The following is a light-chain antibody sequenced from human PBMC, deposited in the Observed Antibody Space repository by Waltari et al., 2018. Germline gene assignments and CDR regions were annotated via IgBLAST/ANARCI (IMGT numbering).Light chain of an antibody. CDR3: QVWDDVTDSGV. CDR1: HIGSQN. V-gene: IGLV3-21*04. Sequence: CVLTHRPSVSVDPGTTPTLTCWGHHIGSQNQNWYQQKPSPAPVLVMFYDSDRPSEMPERFSCSNSGNTATLTISWVEAGDEADYHCQVWDDVTDSGVFGGGTKLTVL. J-gene: IGLJ3*02. CDR2: YDS.